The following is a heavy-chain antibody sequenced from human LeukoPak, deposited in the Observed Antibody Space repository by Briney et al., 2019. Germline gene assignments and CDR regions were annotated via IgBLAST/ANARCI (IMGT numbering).Heavy chain of an antibody. D-gene: IGHD3-22*01. V-gene: IGHV4-34*01. Sequence: SETLSLTCAANGGSFSGYYWSWIRQPPGKGLEWIVEIDHSGSTNYNPSLKSRVTISVDTSKNQFSLRLSSMTAADTAVYYCARQGYYYRVFDYWGQGTLVTVSS. CDR3: ARQGYYYRVFDY. CDR1: GGSFSGYY. J-gene: IGHJ4*02. CDR2: IDHSGST.